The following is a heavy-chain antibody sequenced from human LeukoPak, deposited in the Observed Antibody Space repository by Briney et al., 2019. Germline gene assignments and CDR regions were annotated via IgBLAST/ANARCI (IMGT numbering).Heavy chain of an antibody. CDR3: ARSIAVAGTPPDY. D-gene: IGHD6-19*01. CDR2: IIPIFGTA. Sequence: SVKVSCKASRGIFSSYAISWVRQAPGQGLEWMGGIIPIFGTANYAQKFQGRVTITTDESTSTAYMELSSLRSEDTAVYYCARSIAVAGTPPDYWGQGTLVTVSS. J-gene: IGHJ4*02. CDR1: RGIFSSYA. V-gene: IGHV1-69*05.